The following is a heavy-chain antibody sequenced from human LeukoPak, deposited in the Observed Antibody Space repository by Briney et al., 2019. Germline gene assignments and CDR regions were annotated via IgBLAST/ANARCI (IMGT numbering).Heavy chain of an antibody. V-gene: IGHV3-74*01. CDR2: INADGSST. Sequence: GGSLRLSCAASGFTFSSYWMHWVRQAPGKRLVWVSRINADGSSTSYADSVKGRFTISRDNAKNTLYLQMNSLRAEDTAVYYCARGSGYYGNWFDPWGQGTLVTVSS. D-gene: IGHD3-3*01. CDR1: GFTFSSYW. CDR3: ARGSGYYGNWFDP. J-gene: IGHJ5*02.